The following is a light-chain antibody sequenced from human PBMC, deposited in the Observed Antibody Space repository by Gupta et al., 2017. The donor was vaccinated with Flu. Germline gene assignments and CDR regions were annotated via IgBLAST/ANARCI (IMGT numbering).Light chain of an antibody. CDR1: QSIRSY. J-gene: IGKJ3*01. CDR3: QQSYRTPST. V-gene: IGKV1-39*01. Sequence: DIQMTQSPSSLSASVGDRVTITCRASQSIRSYLNWYQQKPGKAPKLLIYAASSLQSGVPSRFSGSGSGTDLTLTISSLQPEDFATYYCQQSYRTPSTFGPGTKVDIK. CDR2: AAS.